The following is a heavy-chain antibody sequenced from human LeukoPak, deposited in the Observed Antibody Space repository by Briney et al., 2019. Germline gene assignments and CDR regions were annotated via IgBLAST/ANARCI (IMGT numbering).Heavy chain of an antibody. CDR1: GGSISRYY. Sequence: SETLSLTCTVSGGSISRYYWTWIRQPPGKGLEWIGRISNSGTPNYNPSLKSRVTISVDTSKNQFSLKLSSVTAADTAVYYCARDTYDYVWGSPGLDYWGQGTLVTVSS. J-gene: IGHJ4*02. V-gene: IGHV4-59*12. CDR2: ISNSGTP. CDR3: ARDTYDYVWGSPGLDY. D-gene: IGHD3-16*01.